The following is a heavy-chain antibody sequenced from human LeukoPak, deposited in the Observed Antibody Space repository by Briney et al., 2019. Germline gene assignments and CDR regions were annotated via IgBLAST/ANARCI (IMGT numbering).Heavy chain of an antibody. V-gene: IGHV4-39*01. CDR3: ARRLAGTTPGHY. J-gene: IGHJ4*02. D-gene: IGHD2/OR15-2a*01. Sequence: SETLSLTCTVSGGSISGSSDYWGWSRQPPGEGLEWIGSISSSGTTYYNPSLKSRVTISVDTSKNQFSLKLRFVTAADTAVYYCARRLAGTTPGHYWGQGTLVTISS. CDR1: GGSISGSSDY. CDR2: ISSSGTT.